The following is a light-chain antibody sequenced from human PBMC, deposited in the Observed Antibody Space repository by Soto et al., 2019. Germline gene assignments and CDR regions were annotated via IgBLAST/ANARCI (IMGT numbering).Light chain of an antibody. CDR3: QQYGSSGT. CDR2: GAS. V-gene: IGKV3-15*01. Sequence: EIKMAQSPDTLSVSPGERATLSCRARQSISSKLAWYQQRPGQAPRLLIYGASTRATGVPVRLRGGGSGTEFTLTISGLQSEDFAVYCCQQYGSSGTFGQGTKVDIK. CDR1: QSISSK. J-gene: IGKJ1*01.